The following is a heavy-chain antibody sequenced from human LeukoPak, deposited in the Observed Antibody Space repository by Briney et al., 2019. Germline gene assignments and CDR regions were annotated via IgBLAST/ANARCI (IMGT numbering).Heavy chain of an antibody. CDR2: IYYSGST. CDR1: GGSISSYY. CDR3: ARGRDYVWGSYRYLFDY. Sequence: SETLSLTCTVSGGSISSYYWSWIRQPPGKGLEWIGYIYYSGSTNYNPSLKSRVTISVDTSKNQFSLKLSSMTAADTAVYYCARGRDYVWGSYRYLFDYWGQGTLVTVSS. J-gene: IGHJ4*02. D-gene: IGHD3-16*02. V-gene: IGHV4-59*01.